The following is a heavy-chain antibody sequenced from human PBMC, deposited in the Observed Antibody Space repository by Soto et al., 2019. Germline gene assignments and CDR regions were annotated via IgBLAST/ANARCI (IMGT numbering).Heavy chain of an antibody. J-gene: IGHJ6*02. D-gene: IGHD3-3*01. CDR3: AREVRLYYDFYMDV. Sequence: ASVKVSCKASGYTFTDYYMHWVRQAPGQGLEWMGWINPNSGGTNYAQKFQGWVTMTRDTSINTAYMELSRLKSDDTAVYYCAREVRLYYDFYMDVWGQGTTVTVSS. CDR2: INPNSGGT. CDR1: GYTFTDYY. V-gene: IGHV1-2*04.